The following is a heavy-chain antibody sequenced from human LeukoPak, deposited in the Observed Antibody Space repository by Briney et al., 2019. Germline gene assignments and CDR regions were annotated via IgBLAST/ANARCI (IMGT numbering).Heavy chain of an antibody. CDR2: IRYDGSNK. J-gene: IGHJ4*02. V-gene: IGHV3-30*02. CDR1: GFTFSSYG. D-gene: IGHD2-2*02. CDR3: AKDLGYCSSTSCYTGDY. Sequence: GGSLRLSCAASGFTFSSYGMHWVRQAPGKGLEWVAFIRYDGSNKYYADSVKGRFTISRDNSKNTLYLQMNSLRAEDTAVYYCAKDLGYCSSTSCYTGDYWGQGTLVTVSS.